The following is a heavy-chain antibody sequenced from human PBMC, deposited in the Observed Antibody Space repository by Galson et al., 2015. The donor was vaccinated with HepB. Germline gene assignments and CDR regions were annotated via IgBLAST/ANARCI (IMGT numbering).Heavy chain of an antibody. CDR2: ISDSSDYF. D-gene: IGHD7-27*01. CDR1: GFTFSTYS. CDR3: ARDSPTDWGLDY. Sequence: LRLSCAASGFTFSTYSMNWVRQAPGRGLEWVSSISDSSDYFYYADSVMGRFTISRDNAKNSLYLQMNRLRAEDTAVYFCARDSPTDWGLDYWGQGTLVTVSS. V-gene: IGHV3-21*01. J-gene: IGHJ4*02.